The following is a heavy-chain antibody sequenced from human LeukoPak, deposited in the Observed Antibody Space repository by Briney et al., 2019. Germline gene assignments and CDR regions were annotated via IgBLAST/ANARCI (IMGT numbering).Heavy chain of an antibody. CDR3: AKGGGAPGNYYYYYMDV. D-gene: IGHD3-16*01. Sequence: PGGSLRLSCAAPGFTFSSFGMHWVRQAPGKGLEWVAFIRYDGTNKYYADSLKGRFTISRDSSKSTLFLQMDSLRAEDTAVYYCAKGGGAPGNYYYYYMDVWGKGTTVTVSS. CDR1: GFTFSSFG. V-gene: IGHV3-30*02. CDR2: IRYDGTNK. J-gene: IGHJ6*03.